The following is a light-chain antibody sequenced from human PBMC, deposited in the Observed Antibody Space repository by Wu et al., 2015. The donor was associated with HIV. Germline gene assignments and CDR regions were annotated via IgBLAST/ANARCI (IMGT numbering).Light chain of an antibody. J-gene: IGKJ5*01. Sequence: EIVMTQSPATLSVSPGERATLSCRTSQSVSSNLAWYQQKPGQAPRLLIYSASTRATGIPARFSGSGSGTDFTLTISRLEPEDFALYYCQQHASSPPITFGQGTRLEIK. CDR3: QQHASSPPIT. CDR2: SAS. V-gene: IGKV3-15*01. CDR1: QSVSSN.